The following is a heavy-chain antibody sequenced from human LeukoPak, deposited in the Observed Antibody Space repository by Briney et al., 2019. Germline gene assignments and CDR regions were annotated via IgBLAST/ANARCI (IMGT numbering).Heavy chain of an antibody. CDR2: INSDGSST. CDR3: ARGGTVTTEVDY. V-gene: IGHV3-74*01. CDR1: GFTFSSYW. D-gene: IGHD4-11*01. Sequence: GGSLRLSCAASGFTFSSYWMHWVRQAPGEGLVWVSRINSDGSSTSYADSVKGRFTISRDNAKNTLYLQMSSLRAEDTAVYYCARGGTVTTEVDYWGQGTLVTVSS. J-gene: IGHJ4*02.